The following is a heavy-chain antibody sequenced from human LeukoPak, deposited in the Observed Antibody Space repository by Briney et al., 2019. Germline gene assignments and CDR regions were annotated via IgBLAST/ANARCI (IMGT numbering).Heavy chain of an antibody. V-gene: IGHV1-69*13. CDR3: ARPTRLRFLEWLSSGAFDI. D-gene: IGHD3-3*01. Sequence: ASVKVSCKASGGTFSSYAISWVRQAPGQGLEWMGGIIPIFGTANYAQKFQGRVTITADESTSTAYMELSSLRSEDTAVYYCARPTRLRFLEWLSSGAFDIWGQATMVTVSS. J-gene: IGHJ3*02. CDR2: IIPIFGTA. CDR1: GGTFSSYA.